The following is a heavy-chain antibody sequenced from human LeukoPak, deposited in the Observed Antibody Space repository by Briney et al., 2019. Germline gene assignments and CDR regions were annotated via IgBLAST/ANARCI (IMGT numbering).Heavy chain of an antibody. D-gene: IGHD2-2*01. CDR2: TYYRSKWYN. CDR1: GDSVSSNSAA. Sequence: SQTLSLTCAISGDSVSSNSAAWNWIRQSPSRGLEWLGRTYYRSKWYNDYAVSVKSRITINLDTSKNQFSLQLNSVTPEDTAVYYCARSPFTGVVVPAVPYHYYYYMDVWGKGTTVTVSS. J-gene: IGHJ6*03. V-gene: IGHV6-1*01. CDR3: ARSPFTGVVVPAVPYHYYYYMDV.